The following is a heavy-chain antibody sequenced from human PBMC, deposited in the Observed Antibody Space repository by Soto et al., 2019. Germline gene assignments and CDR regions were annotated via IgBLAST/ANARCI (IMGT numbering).Heavy chain of an antibody. J-gene: IGHJ6*02. D-gene: IGHD3-3*01. Sequence: PGGSLRLSCAASGFTFSSYSMNWVRQAPGKGLEWVSSISSSSSYIYYADSVKGRFTISRDNAKNSLYLQMNSLRAEDTAVYYCAREGWRIFGVVPPGGYYGMDVWGQGTTVTVSS. V-gene: IGHV3-21*01. CDR1: GFTFSSYS. CDR3: AREGWRIFGVVPPGGYYGMDV. CDR2: ISSSSSYI.